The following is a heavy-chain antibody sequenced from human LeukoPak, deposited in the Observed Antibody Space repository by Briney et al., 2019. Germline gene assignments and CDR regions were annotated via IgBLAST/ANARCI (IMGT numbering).Heavy chain of an antibody. J-gene: IGHJ4*02. CDR3: ARDCSGGSCSGAHYFDY. CDR1: GFTFSSYA. Sequence: GGSLRLSCAASGFTFSSYAMSWVRQAPGKGLEWVSAISGSGGSTYYADSVKGRLTISRDNAKNSLYLQMNSLRAEDTAVYYCARDCSGGSCSGAHYFDYWGQGTLVTVSS. V-gene: IGHV3-23*01. CDR2: ISGSGGST. D-gene: IGHD2-15*01.